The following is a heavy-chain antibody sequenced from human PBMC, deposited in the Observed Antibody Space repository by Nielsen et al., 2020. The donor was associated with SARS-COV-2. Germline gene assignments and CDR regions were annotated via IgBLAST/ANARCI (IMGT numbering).Heavy chain of an antibody. CDR3: AREGADSGSHYYMDV. V-gene: IGHV3-21*01. Sequence: WIRQPPGKGLEWVSSISSSSSYIYYADSVKGRFTISRDNAKNSLYLQMNSLRAEDTAVYYCAREGADSGSHYYMDVWGKGTTVTVSS. D-gene: IGHD6-19*01. J-gene: IGHJ6*03. CDR2: ISSSSSYI.